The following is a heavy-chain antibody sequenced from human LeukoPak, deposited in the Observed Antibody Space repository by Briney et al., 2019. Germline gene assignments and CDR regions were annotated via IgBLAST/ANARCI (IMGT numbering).Heavy chain of an antibody. CDR1: GFTFSNAW. CDR2: IKSKTDGGTT. J-gene: IGHJ4*02. D-gene: IGHD6-19*01. CDR3: TTIVSSGWYAGNDY. V-gene: IGHV3-15*01. Sequence: GGSLRLSCAASGFTFSNAWMSWVRQAPGKGLEWVGRIKSKTDGGTTDYAAPVKGRFTISRDDSKNTLYLQMNSLKTEDTAAYYCTTIVSSGWYAGNDYWGQGTLVTVSS.